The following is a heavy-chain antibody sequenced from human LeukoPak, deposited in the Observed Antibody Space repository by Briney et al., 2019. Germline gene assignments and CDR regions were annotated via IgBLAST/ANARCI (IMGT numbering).Heavy chain of an antibody. Sequence: SQTLSLTCTVSGGSLSSGSYYWRWVRQPAGTGLEWIGRIYTSGSTNYNPSLKSRVTISVDTSKNQFSLKLSSVTAADTAVYYCASGTIYDSSGYYYWGQGTLVTVSS. CDR3: ASGTIYDSSGYYY. CDR2: IYTSGST. CDR1: GGSLSSGSYY. J-gene: IGHJ4*02. V-gene: IGHV4-61*02. D-gene: IGHD3-22*01.